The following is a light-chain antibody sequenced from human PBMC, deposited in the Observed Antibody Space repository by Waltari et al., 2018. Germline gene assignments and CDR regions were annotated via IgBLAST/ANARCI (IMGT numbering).Light chain of an antibody. Sequence: DIVMTQSPDSLAVSLGERATINCKSSQSVLYSSNNKNYLAWYQQKPGQPPKLLIYGASTRESGVPDRVSGSGYGTEFTLTISSLQAEDVAVYYCQQYYSALRGTFGPGTKLEIK. CDR2: GAS. J-gene: IGKJ2*01. CDR1: QSVLYSSNNKNY. V-gene: IGKV4-1*01. CDR3: QQYYSALRGT.